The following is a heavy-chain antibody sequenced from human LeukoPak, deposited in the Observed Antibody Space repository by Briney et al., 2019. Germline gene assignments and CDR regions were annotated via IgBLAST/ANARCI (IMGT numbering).Heavy chain of an antibody. J-gene: IGHJ3*02. V-gene: IGHV3-7*04. D-gene: IGHD2-8*01. Sequence: GGSLRLFCAASGFTFSTSWMSWVRQTPGKGLEWVASIKQDGSEKYYVDSVRGRFTISRDNAKNSLSLQMNSLRAEDTAVYYCARAWQWAFDIWGQGTMVTVSS. CDR2: IKQDGSEK. CDR1: GFTFSTSW. CDR3: ARAWQWAFDI.